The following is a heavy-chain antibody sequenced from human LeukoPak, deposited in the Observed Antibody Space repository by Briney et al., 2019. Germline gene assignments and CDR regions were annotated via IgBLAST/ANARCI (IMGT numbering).Heavy chain of an antibody. CDR3: ARGSGDNFDY. CDR2: IYYSGST. D-gene: IGHD2-21*02. V-gene: IGHV4-59*01. CDR1: GGSISSYY. J-gene: IGHJ4*02. Sequence: SETLSLTCTVSGGSISSYYWGWIRQPPGKGLEWIGSIYYSGSTNYNPSLKSRVTISVDTSKNQFSLKLSSVTAADTAVYYCARGSGDNFDYWGQGTLVTVSS.